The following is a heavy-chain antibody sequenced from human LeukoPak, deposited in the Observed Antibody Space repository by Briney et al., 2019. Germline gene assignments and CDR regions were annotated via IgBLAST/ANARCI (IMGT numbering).Heavy chain of an antibody. CDR3: ARVRILGASFDY. CDR2: IIPIFGTA. Sequence: SVTVSCTASGGTFSNYAISWVRQAPGQGLEWMGGIIPIFGTANYAQRFQGRVTITADESTSTAYVELSSLRSEDTAVYYCARVRILGASFDYWGQGTLVTVSS. D-gene: IGHD1-26*01. CDR1: GGTFSNYA. V-gene: IGHV1-69*13. J-gene: IGHJ4*02.